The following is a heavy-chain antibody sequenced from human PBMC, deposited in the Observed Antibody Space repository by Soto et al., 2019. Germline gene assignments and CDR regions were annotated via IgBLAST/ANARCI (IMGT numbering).Heavy chain of an antibody. V-gene: IGHV3-23*01. CDR3: AKDARGIVVVPAAMWFDP. Sequence: GGSLRLSCAASGFTFSSYAMSWVRQAPGKGLEWVSAISGSGGSTYYADSVKGRFTISRDNSKNTLYLQMNSLRAEDTAVYYCAKDARGIVVVPAAMWFDPWGQGTLVTVSS. CDR2: ISGSGGST. CDR1: GFTFSSYA. J-gene: IGHJ5*02. D-gene: IGHD2-2*01.